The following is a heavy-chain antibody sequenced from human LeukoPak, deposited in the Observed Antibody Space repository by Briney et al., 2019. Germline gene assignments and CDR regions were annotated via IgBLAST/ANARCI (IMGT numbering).Heavy chain of an antibody. Sequence: PGGSLRLSCAASGFTFSSYAMHWVRQAPPKWLERVTVISYDGSNKYYADSVKGRFTISRDNAKNSLYLQMNSLRDEDTAMYYCANHARRHWGQGTLVTVSS. J-gene: IGHJ4*02. V-gene: IGHV3-30-3*01. CDR2: ISYDGSNK. CDR3: ANHARRH. CDR1: GFTFSSYA.